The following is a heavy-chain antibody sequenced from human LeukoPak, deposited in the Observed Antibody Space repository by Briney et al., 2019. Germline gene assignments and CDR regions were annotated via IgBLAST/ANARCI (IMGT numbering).Heavy chain of an antibody. Sequence: GGSLRLSCAASGFTFSDYYMNWIRKAPGKGLEWVSYISSSGSTIYYADSVKGRFTTSRDNAKNSLYLQMNSLRAEDTAVYYCAREHEVVVVAASYYYMDVWGKGTTVTVSS. CDR2: ISSSGSTI. D-gene: IGHD2-15*01. CDR1: GFTFSDYY. V-gene: IGHV3-11*04. CDR3: AREHEVVVVAASYYYMDV. J-gene: IGHJ6*03.